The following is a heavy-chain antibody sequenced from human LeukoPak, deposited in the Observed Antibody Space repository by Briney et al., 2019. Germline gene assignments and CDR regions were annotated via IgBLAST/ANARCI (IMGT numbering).Heavy chain of an antibody. CDR3: ARDFCSGGSCYSGAHWFDP. Sequence: ASVKVSCKASGYTFTGYYMHWVRQAPGQGLEWMGWINPNSGGTNYAQKFQGWVTMTRDTSISTAYMELSRLRSDDTAVYYCARDFCSGGSCYSGAHWFDPWGQGTLVTVSS. V-gene: IGHV1-2*04. D-gene: IGHD2-15*01. CDR2: INPNSGGT. J-gene: IGHJ5*02. CDR1: GYTFTGYY.